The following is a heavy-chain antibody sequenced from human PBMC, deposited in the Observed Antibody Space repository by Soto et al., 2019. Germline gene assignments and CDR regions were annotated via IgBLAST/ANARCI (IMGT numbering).Heavy chain of an antibody. D-gene: IGHD4-4*01. CDR2: VYQTVST. V-gene: IGHV4-38-2*02. J-gene: IGHJ4*02. CDR3: AREKGDSNPFDF. CDR1: GYSISNGYY. Sequence: KSSETLSLTCTVSGYSISNGYYWAWIRQSPGKGLERIGSVYQTVSTYYNPSLESRVTILVDIAKNHFSLRLNSVTAADTAVYFCAREKGDSNPFDFWGPGMLVTVS.